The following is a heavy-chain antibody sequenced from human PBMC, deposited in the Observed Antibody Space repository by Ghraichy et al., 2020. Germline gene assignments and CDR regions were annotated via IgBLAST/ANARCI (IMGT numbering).Heavy chain of an antibody. V-gene: IGHV3-74*01. CDR1: GFTLRSYW. CDR2: INSDGSTT. CDR3: ARAPYYDGSGYYLFDY. D-gene: IGHD3-22*01. Sequence: LSLTCAASGFTLRSYWMHWVRQAPGKGLVWVSRINSDGSTTTYADSVKGRFTISRDNAKSTLYLQMNSLRAEDTAVYYCARAPYYDGSGYYLFDYWGQGTLVTVSS. J-gene: IGHJ4*02.